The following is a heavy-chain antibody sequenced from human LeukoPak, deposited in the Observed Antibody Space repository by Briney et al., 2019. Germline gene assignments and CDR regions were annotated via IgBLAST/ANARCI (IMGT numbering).Heavy chain of an antibody. V-gene: IGHV3-48*01. CDR1: GFTFSSYS. Sequence: GGSLRLSCAASGFTFSSYSMNWVRQAPGKGLEWVSYISSSSTIYYADSVKGRFTISRDNAKNSLYLQMNSLRAEDTAVYYCARDSYRYYDSSGYFDYWGQGTLVTVSS. D-gene: IGHD3-22*01. J-gene: IGHJ4*02. CDR2: ISSSSTI. CDR3: ARDSYRYYDSSGYFDY.